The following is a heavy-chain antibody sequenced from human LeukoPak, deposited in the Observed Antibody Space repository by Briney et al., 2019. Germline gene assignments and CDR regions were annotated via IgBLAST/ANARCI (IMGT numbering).Heavy chain of an antibody. Sequence: PGGSLRLSXAAPGFTFXXXXXXXXRQAPGXXXXXXXXXSGSGGSTYYAGSVKXRLTISRDNSKKTLYLQMNSLRAEDTAVYYCAKAVTDYSGYDLNDYWGQGTLVTVSS. CDR3: AKAVTDYSGYDLNDY. CDR2: XSGSGGST. J-gene: IGHJ4*02. CDR1: GFTFXXXX. D-gene: IGHD5-12*01. V-gene: IGHV3-23*01.